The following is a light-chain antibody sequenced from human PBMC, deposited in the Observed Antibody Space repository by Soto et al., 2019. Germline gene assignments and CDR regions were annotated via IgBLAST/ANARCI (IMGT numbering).Light chain of an antibody. Sequence: AIRMTQSPSSFSASTGDRVTITCPASQGISSYLAWYQQKPGKAPKLLIYAASTLQSGVPSRFSGSGSGTDFTLTISCLQSEDFATYYCQQYYSYPPTFGGGTKVEIK. CDR1: QGISSY. CDR2: AAS. J-gene: IGKJ4*01. CDR3: QQYYSYPPT. V-gene: IGKV1-8*01.